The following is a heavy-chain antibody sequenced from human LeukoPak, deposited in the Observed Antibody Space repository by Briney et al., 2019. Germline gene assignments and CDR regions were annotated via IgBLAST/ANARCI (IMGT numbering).Heavy chain of an antibody. D-gene: IGHD2-21*02. CDR3: ARSGDRSRLSLDY. Sequence: ASVKVSCKASGYTFTSYGISWVRQAPGQGLEWMGIINPSGGSTSYAQKFQGRVTMTRDTSTSTVYMELSSLRSEDMAVYYCARSGDRSRLSLDYWGQGTLVTVSS. V-gene: IGHV1-46*01. J-gene: IGHJ4*02. CDR2: INPSGGST. CDR1: GYTFTSYG.